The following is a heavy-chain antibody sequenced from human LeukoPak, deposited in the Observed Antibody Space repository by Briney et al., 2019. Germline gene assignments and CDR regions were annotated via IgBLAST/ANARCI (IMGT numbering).Heavy chain of an antibody. CDR1: GFTFSSYA. V-gene: IGHV3-23*01. CDR3: AKVRTFYYDTLTGYLDY. CDR2: ISGSGGST. J-gene: IGHJ4*02. D-gene: IGHD3-9*01. Sequence: PGGSLRLSCAASGFTFSSYAMSWVRQAPGKGLEWVSAISGSGGSTYYADSVKGRFTISRDNSKNTLYLQMNSLRAEDTAVYYCAKVRTFYYDTLTGYLDYWGQGTLVTVSS.